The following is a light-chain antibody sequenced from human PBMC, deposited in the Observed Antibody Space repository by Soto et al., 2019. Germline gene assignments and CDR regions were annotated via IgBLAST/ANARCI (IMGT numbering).Light chain of an antibody. Sequence: QLTQSPSSLSASVGDRVIITCRASQSVSRSLNWYQQKAGQAPKLLIYAASTLHSGVPSRFSGSGSGTEFTLTISSLQPEDFATYYCQQNAIAPPWTFGQGTKVDVK. CDR3: QQNAIAPPWT. CDR2: AAS. CDR1: QSVSRS. J-gene: IGKJ1*01. V-gene: IGKV1-39*01.